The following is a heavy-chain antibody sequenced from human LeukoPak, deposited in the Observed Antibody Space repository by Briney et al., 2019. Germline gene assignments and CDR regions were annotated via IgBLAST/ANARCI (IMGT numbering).Heavy chain of an antibody. J-gene: IGHJ6*04. CDR1: GFTFSSCW. CDR3: ARDSQYQLKYYYYGMDV. V-gene: IGHV3-7*03. Sequence: GGSLRLSCAASGFTFSSCWMSWVRQAPGKGLEWVANIKQDGSEKYYVDSVKGRFTISRDNAKNSLYLQMNSLRAEDTAVYYCARDSQYQLKYYYYGMDVWGKGTTVTVSS. D-gene: IGHD2-2*01. CDR2: IKQDGSEK.